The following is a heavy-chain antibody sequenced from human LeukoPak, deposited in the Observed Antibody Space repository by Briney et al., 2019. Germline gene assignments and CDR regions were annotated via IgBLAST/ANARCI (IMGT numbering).Heavy chain of an antibody. V-gene: IGHV3-30*03. CDR3: ARPPPSCSSTSCYQHY. CDR2: ISYDGSNK. Sequence: GGSLRLSCAASGFTFSSYGMHWVRQAPGKGLEWVAIISYDGSNKYYADSVKGRFTISRDNSKNTLYLQMNSLRAEDTAAYYCARPPPSCSSTSCYQHYWGQGTLVTVSS. J-gene: IGHJ4*02. CDR1: GFTFSSYG. D-gene: IGHD2-2*01.